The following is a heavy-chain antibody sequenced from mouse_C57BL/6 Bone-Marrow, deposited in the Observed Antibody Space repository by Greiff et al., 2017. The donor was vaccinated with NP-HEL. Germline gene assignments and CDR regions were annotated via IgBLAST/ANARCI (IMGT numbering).Heavy chain of an antibody. J-gene: IGHJ4*01. Sequence: QVQLQQSGPELVKPGASVKISCKASGYAFSSSWMNWVKQRPGKGLEWIGRIYPGDGDTNYNGKFKGKATLTADKSSSTAYMQLSSLTSEDSAVYFCARCGSFTIYYAMDYWGQGTSVTVSS. CDR1: GYAFSSSW. D-gene: IGHD1-1*02. CDR3: ARCGSFTIYYAMDY. V-gene: IGHV1-82*01. CDR2: IYPGDGDT.